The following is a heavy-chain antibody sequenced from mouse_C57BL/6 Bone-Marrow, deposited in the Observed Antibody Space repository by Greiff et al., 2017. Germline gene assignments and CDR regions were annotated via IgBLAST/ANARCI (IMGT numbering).Heavy chain of an antibody. CDR3: AIGMEGNYLDYYAMDY. D-gene: IGHD2-1*01. V-gene: IGHV1-74*01. CDR1: GYTFTSYW. CDR2: IHPSASDP. J-gene: IGHJ4*01. Sequence: QVQLQQPGAELVQPGASVKVSCKASGYTFTSYWMHWVKQRPGQGLEWIGRIHPSASDPTYNQKFKGNATLTVDRSSGTAYMQLSILTSEDSAIYYCAIGMEGNYLDYYAMDYWGQGTSVTVSS.